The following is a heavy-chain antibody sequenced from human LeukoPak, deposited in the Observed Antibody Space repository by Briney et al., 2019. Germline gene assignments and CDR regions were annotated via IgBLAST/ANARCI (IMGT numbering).Heavy chain of an antibody. V-gene: IGHV4-31*03. CDR2: IYYSGST. CDR3: ARGPLRGVLRDAFDT. J-gene: IGHJ3*02. CDR1: GGSISSGGYY. Sequence: SETLSLTCTVSGGSISSGGYYWSWIRQHPGKGLEWIGYIYYSGSTYYNPSLKSRVTISVDTSKNQFSLKLSSVTAADTAVYYCARGPLRGVLRDAFDTWGRGTMVTVSS. D-gene: IGHD3-10*01.